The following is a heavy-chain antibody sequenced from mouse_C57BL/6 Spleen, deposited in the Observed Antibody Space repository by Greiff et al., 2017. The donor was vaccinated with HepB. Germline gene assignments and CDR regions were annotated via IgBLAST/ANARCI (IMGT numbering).Heavy chain of an antibody. D-gene: IGHD2-4*01. V-gene: IGHV5-17*01. CDR2: ISSGSSTI. CDR1: GFTFSDYG. J-gene: IGHJ3*01. CDR3: ARQDYDDGGFAY. Sequence: EVQLQESGGGLVKPGGSLKLSCAASGFTFSDYGMHWVRQAPEKGLEWVAYISSGSSTIYYADTVKGRFTISRDNAKNTLFLQMTSLRSEDTAMYYCARQDYDDGGFAYWGQGTLVTVSA.